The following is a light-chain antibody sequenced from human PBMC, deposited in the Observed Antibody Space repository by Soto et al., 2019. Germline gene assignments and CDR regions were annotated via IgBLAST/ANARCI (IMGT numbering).Light chain of an antibody. V-gene: IGKV1-39*01. J-gene: IGKJ1*01. CDR1: QSISSY. CDR2: AAS. Sequence: DIQMTQSPSSRSASVGERVTITCRASQSISSYLNWYQQKPGKAPKLLIYAASSLQSGVPSRFSGSGSGTDFTLTISSLQPEDFATYYCQQSYSTPPTFGQGTKVDIK. CDR3: QQSYSTPPT.